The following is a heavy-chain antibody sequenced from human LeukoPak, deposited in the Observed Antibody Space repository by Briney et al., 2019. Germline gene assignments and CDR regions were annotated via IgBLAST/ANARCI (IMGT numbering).Heavy chain of an antibody. Sequence: SETLSLTCTVSGGSISSSSYYWGWIRQPPGKGLEWIGSIYYSGSTYYNPSLKSRVTISVDTSKNQFSLKLSSVTAADTAVYYCARQLWFGELSYFDHWGQGTLVTVSS. J-gene: IGHJ4*02. D-gene: IGHD3-10*01. CDR3: ARQLWFGELSYFDH. CDR2: IYYSGST. CDR1: GGSISSSSYY. V-gene: IGHV4-39*01.